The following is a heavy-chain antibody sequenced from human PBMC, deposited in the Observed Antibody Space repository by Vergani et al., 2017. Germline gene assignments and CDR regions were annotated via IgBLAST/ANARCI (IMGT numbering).Heavy chain of an antibody. CDR2: ISPGASTV. J-gene: IGHJ6*02. CDR3: AKDPDISTTRHYYAMDV. D-gene: IGHD1-1*01. CDR1: GFKFSDHY. V-gene: IGHV3-11*04. Sequence: LEESGGGSVKPGGSLRLSCAASGFKFSDHYMSWIRQAPGKGLEWVSHISPGASTVSYTDSVTGRFTVSRDNDNNSLTLDMTTLRVEDTAVYYCAKDPDISTTRHYYAMDVRGQGTTVTVSS.